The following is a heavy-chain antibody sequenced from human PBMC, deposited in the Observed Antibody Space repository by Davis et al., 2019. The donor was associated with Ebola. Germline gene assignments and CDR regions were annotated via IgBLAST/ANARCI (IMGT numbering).Heavy chain of an antibody. D-gene: IGHD2-21*02. J-gene: IGHJ3*02. CDR1: GYTFTSHD. V-gene: IGHV1-8*01. CDR3: ASCRGDCGGAFDI. CDR2: MNPNTGNT. Sequence: ASVKVSCKASGYTFTSHDINWVRKASGQRHEWMGWMNPNTGNTGLEQKFQGRLTMTRDTSISTAYMELSSLRSEDTAVYYCASCRGDCGGAFDIWGQGTMATVSS.